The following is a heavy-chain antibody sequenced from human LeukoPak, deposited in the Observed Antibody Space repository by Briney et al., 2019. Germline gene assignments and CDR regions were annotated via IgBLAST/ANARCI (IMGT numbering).Heavy chain of an antibody. CDR1: GYSFTSYW. CDR3: ARQVRGVTAFDY. CDR2: IYPGDSDT. D-gene: IGHD3-10*01. V-gene: IGHV5-51*01. J-gene: IGHJ4*02. Sequence: GESLKISFKGSGYSFTSYWIGRVRQMPGKGLEGIGIIYPGDSDTRYSPSFQGQVTISADKSISTAYLQWSSLKASDTAMYYCARQVRGVTAFDYWGQGTLVTVSS.